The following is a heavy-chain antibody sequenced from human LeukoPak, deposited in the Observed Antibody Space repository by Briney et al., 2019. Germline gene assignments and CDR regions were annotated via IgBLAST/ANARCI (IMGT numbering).Heavy chain of an antibody. CDR1: GGTFSSYA. CDR3: ARDGAYSDYDGYYYYYMDV. V-gene: IGHV1-2*06. CDR2: IDPNSGGT. D-gene: IGHD5-12*01. J-gene: IGHJ6*03. Sequence: ASVKVSCKASGGTFSSYAISWVRQAPGQGLEWMGRIDPNSGGTNYAQKFQGRVTMTRDTSISTAYMELSRLRSDDTAVYYCARDGAYSDYDGYYYYYMDVWGKGTTVTVSS.